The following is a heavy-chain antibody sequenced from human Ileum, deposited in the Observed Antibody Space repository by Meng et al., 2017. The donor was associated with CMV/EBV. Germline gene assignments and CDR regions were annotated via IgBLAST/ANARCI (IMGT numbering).Heavy chain of an antibody. CDR1: GYSLTAHF. CDR2: ILPSSGAT. Sequence: ASVKVSCKASGYSLTAHFIHWVRKAPGQGLQWMGWILPSSGATHYAQKFSDRVTMTRDMSISTFYMELNRLTSDDTAVYHCVRDMDGSEGSAFDIWGQGTMVT. J-gene: IGHJ3*02. D-gene: IGHD2-2*03. V-gene: IGHV1-2*02. CDR3: VRDMDGSEGSAFDI.